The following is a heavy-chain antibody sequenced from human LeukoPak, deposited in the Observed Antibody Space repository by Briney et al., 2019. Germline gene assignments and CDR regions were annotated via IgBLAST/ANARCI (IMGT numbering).Heavy chain of an antibody. J-gene: IGHJ6*03. CDR2: IYHSGST. CDR1: GYSISSGYY. V-gene: IGHV4-38-2*02. CDR3: ARAGWELYYYYYMDV. Sequence: PSETLSLTCTVSGYSISSGYYWGWIRQPPGKGLEWIGSIYHSGSTYYNPSLKSRVTISVDTSKNQFSLKLSSETAADTAVYYCARAGWELYYYYYMDVWGKGTTVTVSS. D-gene: IGHD1-26*01.